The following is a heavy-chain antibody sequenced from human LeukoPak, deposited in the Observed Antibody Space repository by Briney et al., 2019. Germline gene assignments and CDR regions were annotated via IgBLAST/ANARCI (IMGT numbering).Heavy chain of an antibody. CDR2: ISYSGSP. Sequence: SETLSLTCTVSGASISSYYWSWIRQPPGKGLEWIGYISYSGSPNYNPSLKSRVNISADTSKNQFSLNLSSVTAADTAVYYCARVGHIVAAGTYDWWGQGTLVTVSS. V-gene: IGHV4-59*08. J-gene: IGHJ4*02. CDR1: GASISSYY. D-gene: IGHD6-13*01. CDR3: ARVGHIVAAGTYDW.